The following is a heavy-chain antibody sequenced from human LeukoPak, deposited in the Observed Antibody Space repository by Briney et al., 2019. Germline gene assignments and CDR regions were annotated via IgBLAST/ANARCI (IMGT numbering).Heavy chain of an antibody. CDR1: GFTFSDYG. D-gene: IGHD3-10*01. J-gene: IGHJ4*02. V-gene: IGHV3-30*18. CDR2: ISYDGTKK. CDR3: TKGPDPGGFGY. Sequence: GGSLRLSCAASGFTFSDYGIHWVRQAPGKGLQWVAVISYDGTKKYYADSVKGRLTISRDNSNNTLYLQINSLKAEDTAVCYCTKGPDPGGFGYWGQGTLVTVSS.